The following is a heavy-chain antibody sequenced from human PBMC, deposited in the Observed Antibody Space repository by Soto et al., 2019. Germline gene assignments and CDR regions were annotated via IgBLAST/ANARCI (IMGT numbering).Heavy chain of an antibody. V-gene: IGHV3-48*03. J-gene: IGHJ4*02. D-gene: IGHD6-6*01. CDR3: AFEDSSSSGYYFDY. CDR1: GFTFSSYE. CDR2: ISSSGSTI. Sequence: GGSLRLSCAASGFTFSSYEMNWVRQAPGKGLEWVSYISSSGSTIYYADSVKGRFTISRDNAKNSLYLQMNSLRAEDTAVYYCAFEDSSSSGYYFDYWGQGTLVTVSS.